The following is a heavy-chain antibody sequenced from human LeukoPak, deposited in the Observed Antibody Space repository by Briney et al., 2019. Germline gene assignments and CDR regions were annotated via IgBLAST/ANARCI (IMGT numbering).Heavy chain of an antibody. CDR2: IKRDGGRT. J-gene: IGHJ4*02. Sequence: GGSLRLSCAASGFSFSTYAISGGGRAPGKGLEGCSAIKRDGGRTYYADSVKGRFTISRDNSKNTVSLKLNTLRVEDTALYYCAKASPYAVGRTGRVYYFDYWGQGTPVTVSS. D-gene: IGHD1-26*01. CDR1: GFSFSTYA. V-gene: IGHV3-23*01. CDR3: AKASPYAVGRTGRVYYFDY.